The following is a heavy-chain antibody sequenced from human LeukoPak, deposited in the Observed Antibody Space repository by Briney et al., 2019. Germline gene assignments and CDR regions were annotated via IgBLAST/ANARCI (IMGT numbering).Heavy chain of an antibody. Sequence: GGSLRLSCVASGFTFNNYWMSWVRQAPGKGLEWVANINQDGSAKFYVDSVKGRFTISRDNAKNSLYLQMNNLSADDTAVYYCARGLGKGVAFWGQGTLVTVSS. J-gene: IGHJ4*02. CDR1: GFTFNNYW. CDR2: INQDGSAK. D-gene: IGHD3-9*01. CDR3: ARGLGKGVAF. V-gene: IGHV3-7*01.